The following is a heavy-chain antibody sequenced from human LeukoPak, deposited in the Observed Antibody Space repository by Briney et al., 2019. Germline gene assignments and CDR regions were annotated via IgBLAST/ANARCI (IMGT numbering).Heavy chain of an antibody. J-gene: IGHJ5*02. CDR3: APGSTGGNRGSWFDP. CDR2: VNLQGST. V-gene: IGHV4-4*02. D-gene: IGHD2-8*02. CDR1: GGSISNTNW. Sequence: SGTLSLTCGVSGGSISNTNWWTWVRQPPGKGLEWIGEVNLQGSTNYNPSLKSRVAISVDKSENHISLKLTSVTAADTAVYHCAPGSTGGNRGSWFDPWGQGTLVTVSS.